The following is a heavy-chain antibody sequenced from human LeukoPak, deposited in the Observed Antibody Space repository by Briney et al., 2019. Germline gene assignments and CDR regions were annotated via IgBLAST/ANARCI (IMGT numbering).Heavy chain of an antibody. Sequence: GRSLRLSCAASGFSFDDYAMHWVRQAPGKGLEWVSGISWNSGSIGYADSVKGRFTISRDNAKNSLYLQMNSLRAEDTALYYCAKDIGQWLAYYFDYWGQGTLVTVSS. J-gene: IGHJ4*02. V-gene: IGHV3-9*01. CDR2: ISWNSGSI. CDR1: GFSFDDYA. CDR3: AKDIGQWLAYYFDY. D-gene: IGHD6-19*01.